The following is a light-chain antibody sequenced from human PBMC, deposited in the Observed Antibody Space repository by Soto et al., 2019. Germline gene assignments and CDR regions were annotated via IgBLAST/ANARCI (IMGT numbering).Light chain of an antibody. Sequence: DIQMTQSPTSLSASVGERVTITCRASQGISNYLAWYQQKPGKAPKLLIYDASSLESGVPSRFSGSGSGSDFTFTINNLQPEDIATYYCQQYVNLPLTFGQGTKVDIK. CDR3: QQYVNLPLT. J-gene: IGKJ1*01. V-gene: IGKV1-33*01. CDR2: DAS. CDR1: QGISNY.